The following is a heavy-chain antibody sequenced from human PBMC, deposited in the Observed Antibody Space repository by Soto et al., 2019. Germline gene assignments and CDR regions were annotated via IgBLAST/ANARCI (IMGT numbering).Heavy chain of an antibody. D-gene: IGHD6-19*01. J-gene: IGHJ4*02. CDR1: GYTFTNYA. V-gene: IGHV1-18*01. CDR3: ARDSFPLLTVASTDFDY. CDR2: ISGNNGNT. Sequence: QVQLMQSGAEVKKPGASVKVSCKASGYTFTNYAISWVRQAPGQGLEWMGWISGNNGNTNYAQKLQGRVTMTTDTSTSTAYMELRSLRSDDTAVYYCARDSFPLLTVASTDFDYWGQGTLVTVSS.